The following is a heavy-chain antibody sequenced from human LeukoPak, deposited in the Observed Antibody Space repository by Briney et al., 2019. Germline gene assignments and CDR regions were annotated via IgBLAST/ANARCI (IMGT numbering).Heavy chain of an antibody. CDR3: ARTFGSGYYGGPLDY. Sequence: SVKVSCKASGGTFSSYAISWVRQAPGQGLEWMGGIIPIFGTANYAQKFQGRVTITADESTSTAYMELSSLRSEDTAVYYCARTFGSGYYGGPLDYWGQGTLVTVSP. J-gene: IGHJ4*02. D-gene: IGHD3/OR15-3a*01. CDR2: IIPIFGTA. CDR1: GGTFSSYA. V-gene: IGHV1-69*13.